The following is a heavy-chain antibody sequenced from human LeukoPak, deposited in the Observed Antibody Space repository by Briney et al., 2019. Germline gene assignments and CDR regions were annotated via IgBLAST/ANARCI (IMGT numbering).Heavy chain of an antibody. CDR2: ISAYNGNT. CDR3: ARDGGQQLVPYSPDC. Sequence: ASVKVSCKASGYTFTSYGISWVRQAPGQGLEWMGWISAYNGNTNYAQKLQGRVTMTTDTSTSTAYMELRSLRSDDTAVYYCARDGGQQLVPYSPDCWGQGTLVTVSS. D-gene: IGHD6-13*01. J-gene: IGHJ4*02. V-gene: IGHV1-18*01. CDR1: GYTFTSYG.